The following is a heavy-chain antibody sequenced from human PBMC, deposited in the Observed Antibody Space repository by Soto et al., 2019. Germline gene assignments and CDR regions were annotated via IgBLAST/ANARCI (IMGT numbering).Heavy chain of an antibody. J-gene: IGHJ4*02. V-gene: IGHV1-24*01. Sequence: ASVKVSCKVSGYTLTELSMHWVRQAPGKGLEWMGGFDPEDGETIYAQKFQGRVTMTEDTSTDTAYMELGSLRSEDTAVYYCATRPLNLWFGELTPFDYWGQGTLVTVSS. D-gene: IGHD3-10*01. CDR3: ATRPLNLWFGELTPFDY. CDR1: GYTLTELS. CDR2: FDPEDGET.